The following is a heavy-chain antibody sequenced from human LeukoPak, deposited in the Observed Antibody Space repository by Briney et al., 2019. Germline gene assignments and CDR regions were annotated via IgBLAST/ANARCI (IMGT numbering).Heavy chain of an antibody. J-gene: IGHJ4*02. V-gene: IGHV3-48*01. CDR1: GFTFSSYS. D-gene: IGHD1-26*01. CDR3: AKGLRKLIVGSTEYYFDY. CDR2: ISSSSSTI. Sequence: PGGSLRLSCAASGFTFSSYSMNWVRQAPGKGLEWASYISSSSSTIYYADSVKGRFTISRDNAKNSLYLQMNSLRAEDTAVYYCAKGLRKLIVGSTEYYFDYWGQGTLVTVSS.